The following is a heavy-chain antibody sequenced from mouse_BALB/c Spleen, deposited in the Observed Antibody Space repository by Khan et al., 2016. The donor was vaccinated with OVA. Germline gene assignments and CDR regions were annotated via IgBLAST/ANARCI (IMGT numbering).Heavy chain of an antibody. D-gene: IGHD2-14*01. J-gene: IGHJ4*01. Sequence: QIQLVQYGPELKKPGETVQISCKASGFTFTNYGMNWVKQAPGKGLKWMGWINTYTGEPTFADDFKGRFAFSLETSASTAYLQINSLKNEDTATYFCARVGYNGTMDCWGQGTSVTGSS. V-gene: IGHV9-3-1*01. CDR1: GFTFTNYG. CDR2: INTYTGEP. CDR3: ARVGYNGTMDC.